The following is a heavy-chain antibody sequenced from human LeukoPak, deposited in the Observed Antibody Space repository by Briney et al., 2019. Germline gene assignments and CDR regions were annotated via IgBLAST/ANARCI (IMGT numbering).Heavy chain of an antibody. V-gene: IGHV3-30-3*01. Sequence: GRSPRLSCAASGFTFSSYAMHWVRQAPGKGLEWVAVISYDGSNKYYADSVKGRFTISRDNSKNTLYLQMNSLRAEDTAVYYCARDSLYSSSWRTFDYWGQGTLVTVSS. D-gene: IGHD6-13*01. CDR1: GFTFSSYA. J-gene: IGHJ4*02. CDR2: ISYDGSNK. CDR3: ARDSLYSSSWRTFDY.